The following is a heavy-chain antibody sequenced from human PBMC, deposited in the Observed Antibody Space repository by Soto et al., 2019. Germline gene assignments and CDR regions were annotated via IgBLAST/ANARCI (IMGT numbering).Heavy chain of an antibody. Sequence: GESLKISCKGSGYSFTSYWIGWVRQMPGKGLEWMGRIDPSDSYTNYSPSFQGHVTISADKSISTAYLQWSSLKASDTAMYYCAISYPLALDYWGQGTLVTVSS. J-gene: IGHJ4*02. CDR2: IDPSDSYT. V-gene: IGHV5-10-1*01. CDR3: AISYPLALDY. D-gene: IGHD3-16*02. CDR1: GYSFTSYW.